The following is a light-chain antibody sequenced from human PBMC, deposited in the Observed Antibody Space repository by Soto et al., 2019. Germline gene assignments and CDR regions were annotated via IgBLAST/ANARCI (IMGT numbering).Light chain of an antibody. CDR1: QSIGSY. CDR3: QLRNNWPPTWT. J-gene: IGKJ1*01. Sequence: EIVLTQSPATLSLSPGERATLSCRASQSIGSYLAWYQQKPGQAPRLLIYDASNRATGIPARFSGSGSGTEFTLTISSLEPEDFAVYYCQLRNNWPPTWTFGQGTKVESK. CDR2: DAS. V-gene: IGKV3-11*01.